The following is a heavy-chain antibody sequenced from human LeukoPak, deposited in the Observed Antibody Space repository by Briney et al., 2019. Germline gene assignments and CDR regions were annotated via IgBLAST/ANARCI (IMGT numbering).Heavy chain of an antibody. V-gene: IGHV3-48*02. D-gene: IGHD5-24*01. CDR3: ARGQSGSNNWFDS. CDR2: IIGSSSII. Sequence: GGSLRLSCAASGFTFSDFAMTWVRQAPGKGLEWVSYIIGSSSIIHYADSVKGRFTISRDNAKNSLYLQMNSLRDEDTAVYYCARGQSGSNNWFDSWGQGILVTVSS. J-gene: IGHJ5*01. CDR1: GFTFSDFA.